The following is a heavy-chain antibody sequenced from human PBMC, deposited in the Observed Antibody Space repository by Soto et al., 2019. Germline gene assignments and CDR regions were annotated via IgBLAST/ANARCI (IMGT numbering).Heavy chain of an antibody. Sequence: PSETLSLACADPGGSIINKYWSWIRQPAGKGLEWIGRMSSIGFTNYSPSLKSRVTMSVDMSKNQFSLKLSSVTATDAAVYYCARALDSSGWYGDDAFDIWGQGTMVTVSS. CDR1: GGSIINKY. V-gene: IGHV4-4*07. CDR3: ARALDSSGWYGDDAFDI. D-gene: IGHD6-19*01. J-gene: IGHJ3*02. CDR2: MSSIGFT.